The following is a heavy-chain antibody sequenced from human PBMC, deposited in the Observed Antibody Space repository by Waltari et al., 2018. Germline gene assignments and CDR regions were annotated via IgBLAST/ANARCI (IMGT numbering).Heavy chain of an antibody. J-gene: IGHJ3*02. CDR2: IRWNSGSI. D-gene: IGHD2-2*01. V-gene: IGHV3-9*01. Sequence: EVQLVESGGGLVQPGRSLRLSCAASGFTFDDYAMHWVRQAPGKGLEWVSGIRWNSGSIGYADSVKGRFTISRDNAKNSLYLQMNSLRAEDTALYYCAKDFQPGEPDAFDIWGQGTMVTVSS. CDR3: AKDFQPGEPDAFDI. CDR1: GFTFDDYA.